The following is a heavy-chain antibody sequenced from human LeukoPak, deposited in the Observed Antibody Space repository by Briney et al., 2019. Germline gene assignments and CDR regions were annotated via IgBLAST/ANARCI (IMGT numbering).Heavy chain of an antibody. Sequence: GGSLRLSCAASGFTVSSNYMSWVRQAPGKGLEWVSVIYSGGSTYYADSVKGRFTIPRDNSKNTLYLQMNSLRAEDTAVYYCARVVVVRGVVSRYFDYWGQGTLVTVSS. V-gene: IGHV3-66*01. J-gene: IGHJ4*02. CDR3: ARVVVVRGVVSRYFDY. CDR2: IYSGGST. CDR1: GFTVSSNY. D-gene: IGHD3-10*01.